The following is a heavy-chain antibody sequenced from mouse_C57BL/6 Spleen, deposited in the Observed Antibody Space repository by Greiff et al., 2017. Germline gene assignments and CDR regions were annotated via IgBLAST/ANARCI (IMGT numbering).Heavy chain of an antibody. J-gene: IGHJ2*01. CDR2: IHPNSGST. Sequence: QVQLQQPGAELVKPGASVKLSCKASGYTFTSYWMHWVKQRPGRGLEWIGMIHPNSGSTNYNEKFKSKATLTVDKPSSTAYMQLSSLTSEDSAVYYCARTGVRADCFDYWGQGTLLTVSA. D-gene: IGHD3-1*01. V-gene: IGHV1-64*01. CDR3: ARTGVRADCFDY. CDR1: GYTFTSYW.